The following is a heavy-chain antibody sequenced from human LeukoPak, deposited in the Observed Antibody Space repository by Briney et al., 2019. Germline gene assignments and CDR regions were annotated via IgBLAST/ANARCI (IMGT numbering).Heavy chain of an antibody. CDR2: ISGSGGST. Sequence: GGSLRLSCAASGFTFSSYAMSWVRQAPGKGLEWVSAISGSGGSTYYADSVKGRFTISRDNSKNTLYLQMNSLRAEDTAAYYCAKDLITFGGVIVMEDAFDIWGQGTMVTVSS. V-gene: IGHV3-23*01. D-gene: IGHD3-16*02. J-gene: IGHJ3*02. CDR3: AKDLITFGGVIVMEDAFDI. CDR1: GFTFSSYA.